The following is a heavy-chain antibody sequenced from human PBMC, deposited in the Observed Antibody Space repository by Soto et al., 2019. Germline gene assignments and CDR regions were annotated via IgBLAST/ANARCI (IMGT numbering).Heavy chain of an antibody. D-gene: IGHD4-17*01. Sequence: PGESLKISCKGSGYSFPSYWISWVRKMPGKGLEWMGRIDPSDSYTNYSPSFQGHVTISADKSISTAYLQWSSLKASDTAMYYCARRQYGALSDAFDIWGQGTTVTVSS. CDR3: ARRQYGALSDAFDI. CDR2: IDPSDSYT. CDR1: GYSFPSYW. V-gene: IGHV5-10-1*01. J-gene: IGHJ3*02.